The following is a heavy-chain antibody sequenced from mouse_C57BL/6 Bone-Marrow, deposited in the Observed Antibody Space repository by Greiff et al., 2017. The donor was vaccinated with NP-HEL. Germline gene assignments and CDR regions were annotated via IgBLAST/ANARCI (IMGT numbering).Heavy chain of an antibody. CDR2: INSDGGST. CDR1: EYEFPSHD. Sequence: EVQLVESGGGLVQPGESLKLSCESNEYEFPSHDMSWVRKTPEKRLELVAAINSDGGSTYYPDTMERRFIISRDNTNKTLYMQMSSLRSLGTALYYCARQGETGAMDYWGQGTSVTVSS. CDR3: ARQGETGAMDY. V-gene: IGHV5-2*01. J-gene: IGHJ4*01.